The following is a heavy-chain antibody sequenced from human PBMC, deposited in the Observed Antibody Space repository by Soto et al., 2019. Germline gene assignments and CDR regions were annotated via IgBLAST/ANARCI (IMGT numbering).Heavy chain of an antibody. CDR3: AREQLGSAWYWNYFDY. D-gene: IGHD6-19*01. CDR1: GYTFTSYY. V-gene: IGHV1-46*01. Sequence: VSVKVSCKASGYTFTSYYMHWVRQAPGQGLEWMGIINPSGGSTSYAQKFQGRVTMTRDTSTSTVYMELSSLRSEDTAVYYCAREQLGSAWYWNYFDYWGQGALVTVSS. CDR2: INPSGGST. J-gene: IGHJ4*02.